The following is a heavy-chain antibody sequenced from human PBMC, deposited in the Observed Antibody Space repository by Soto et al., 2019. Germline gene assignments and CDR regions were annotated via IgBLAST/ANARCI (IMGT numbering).Heavy chain of an antibody. CDR2: IYYSGST. Sequence: QVQLQESGPGLVKPSQTLSLTCTVSGGSISSGDYYWSWIRQPPGKGLAWIGYIYYSGSTYYNPSLKSRVTISVDTSKNQFSLKLSSVTAADTAVYYCARGLAASWTQNEYYFDYWGQGTLVTVSS. D-gene: IGHD6-6*01. CDR1: GGSISSGDYY. V-gene: IGHV4-30-4*01. J-gene: IGHJ4*02. CDR3: ARGLAASWTQNEYYFDY.